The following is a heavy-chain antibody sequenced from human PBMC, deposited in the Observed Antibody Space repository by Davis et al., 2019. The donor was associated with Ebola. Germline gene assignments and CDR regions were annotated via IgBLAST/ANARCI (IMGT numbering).Heavy chain of an antibody. CDR1: GGSISSSSYY. Sequence: SETLSLTCTVSGGSISSSSYYWGWIRQPPGKGLEWIGSIYYSGSTYYNPSLKGRVTISVDTSKNQFSLKLSSVTAADTAVYYCARENGIAVAGTYFYFDYWGQGTLVTVSS. J-gene: IGHJ4*02. CDR3: ARENGIAVAGTYFYFDY. V-gene: IGHV4-39*02. D-gene: IGHD6-19*01. CDR2: IYYSGST.